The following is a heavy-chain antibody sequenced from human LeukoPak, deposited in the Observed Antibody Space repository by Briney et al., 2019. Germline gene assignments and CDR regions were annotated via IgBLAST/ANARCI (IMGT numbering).Heavy chain of an antibody. J-gene: IGHJ4*02. CDR3: ARVSRRSRFLDY. CDR2: IIPILGIA. V-gene: IGHV1-69*04. CDR1: GGTFSSYA. Sequence: SVKVSCKASGGTFSSYAISWVRQAPGQGLEWMGRIIPILGIANYAQKFQGRVTITADKSTSTAYMELSSLRSEDTAVYYCARVSRRSRFLDYWGQGTLVTVSS. D-gene: IGHD2-2*01.